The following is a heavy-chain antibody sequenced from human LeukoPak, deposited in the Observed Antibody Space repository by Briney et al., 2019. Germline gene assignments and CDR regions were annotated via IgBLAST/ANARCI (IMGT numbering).Heavy chain of an antibody. CDR3: TRDRECGSDGFYNAFDM. D-gene: IGHD2-21*02. J-gene: IGHJ3*02. Sequence: PGGSLRLSCEASGFTFSSYEMHWLRQAPGKGLEWVAHISDDGSKKYYADSVKGRFTISRDNAKNTLYLQRNSLRAEETAVYYCTRDRECGSDGFYNAFDMWGQGTMVTVSS. V-gene: IGHV3-30*17. CDR1: GFTFSSYE. CDR2: ISDDGSKK.